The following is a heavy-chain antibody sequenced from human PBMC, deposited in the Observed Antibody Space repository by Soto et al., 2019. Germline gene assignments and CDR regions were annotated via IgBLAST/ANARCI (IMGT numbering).Heavy chain of an antibody. CDR1: GFTFTTHW. CDR3: AKDRGGDCPDNSCYFGADY. D-gene: IGHD2-2*01. CDR2: INGDGSQT. Sequence: GGSLRLSCAASGFTFTTHWMHWVRQVPGKGLVWVSRINGDGSQTTYADSVEGRFTISRENSKNTLSLHMDRLRVEDTAVYYCAKDRGGDCPDNSCYFGADYWGQGTPVTVSS. J-gene: IGHJ4*02. V-gene: IGHV3-74*01.